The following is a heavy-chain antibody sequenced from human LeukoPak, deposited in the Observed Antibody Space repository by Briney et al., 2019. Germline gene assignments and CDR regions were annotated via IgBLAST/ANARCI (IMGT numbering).Heavy chain of an antibody. Sequence: GGSLRLSCAASGFSFTTYNMNWVRQAPGKGLEWVSSISSSSIYIYYTDSVKGRFTISRDNAKNSLYLQLNSLRAEDTAVYYCARKAYYGDSNFDYWGQGTLVTVSS. J-gene: IGHJ4*02. CDR3: ARKAYYGDSNFDY. V-gene: IGHV3-21*06. CDR2: ISSSSIYI. CDR1: GFSFTTYN. D-gene: IGHD4-17*01.